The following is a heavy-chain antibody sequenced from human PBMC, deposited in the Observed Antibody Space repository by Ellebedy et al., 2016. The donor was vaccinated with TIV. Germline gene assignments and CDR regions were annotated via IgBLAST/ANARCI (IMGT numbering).Heavy chain of an antibody. CDR3: ARHWDYYDSSGPLNDAFDI. CDR2: ISAYNGNT. D-gene: IGHD3-22*01. CDR1: GYTFTSYG. J-gene: IGHJ3*02. V-gene: IGHV1-18*01. Sequence: ASVKVSCKASGYTFTSYGISWVRQAPGQGLEWMGWISAYNGNTNYALKLQGRVTMTADTSTSTAYMELRSLRSDDTAVYYCARHWDYYDSSGPLNDAFDIWGQGTMVTVSS.